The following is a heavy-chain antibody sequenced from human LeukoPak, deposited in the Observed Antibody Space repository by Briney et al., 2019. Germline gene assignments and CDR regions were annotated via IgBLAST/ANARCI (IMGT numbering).Heavy chain of an antibody. D-gene: IGHD3-10*01. V-gene: IGHV3-30*03. CDR2: ISYDGSNK. CDR3: ARVAWFGELLQPDY. Sequence: GGSLRLSCAASGFTFSSYGMHWVRQAPGKGLEWVAVISYDGSNKYYADSVKGRFTISRDNSKNTLYLQMNSLRAEDTAVYYCARVAWFGELLQPDYWGQGTLVTVSS. J-gene: IGHJ4*02. CDR1: GFTFSSYG.